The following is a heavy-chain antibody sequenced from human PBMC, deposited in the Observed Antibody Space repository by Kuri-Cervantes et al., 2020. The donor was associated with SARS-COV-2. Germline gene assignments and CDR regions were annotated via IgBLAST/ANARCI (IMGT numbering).Heavy chain of an antibody. Sequence: GGSLRLSCAASGFTFSSYWMGWVRQAPGKGLEWVANIDQDGYEKYFVDSVKGRFSISRDNAKNSLFLQMNSLRAEDTAIYFCARPSLNTGCYFPDWGQGTLVTVSS. CDR1: GFTFSSYW. D-gene: IGHD2-8*02. CDR3: ARPSLNTGCYFPD. CDR2: IDQDGYEK. V-gene: IGHV3-7*03. J-gene: IGHJ4*02.